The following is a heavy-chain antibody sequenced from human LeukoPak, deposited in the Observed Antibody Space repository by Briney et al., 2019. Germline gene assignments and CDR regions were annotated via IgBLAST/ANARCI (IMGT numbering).Heavy chain of an antibody. V-gene: IGHV3-21*01. J-gene: IGHJ4*02. CDR1: GFTFSTCS. CDR3: ARITGTSEYFDS. D-gene: IGHD1-20*01. Sequence: GGSRRLSCAASGFTFSTCSMTWVRQAGGKGLEWVSFISGNGTYIYYPDSVKGRFTISGDNANSSLYLQKSSLRAEDTATYYCARITGTSEYFDSWGQGTLVTVSS. CDR2: ISGNGTYI.